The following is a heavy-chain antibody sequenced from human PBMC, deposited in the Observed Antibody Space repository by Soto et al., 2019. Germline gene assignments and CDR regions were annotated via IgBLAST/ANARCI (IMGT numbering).Heavy chain of an antibody. CDR3: AKDAQYCISTSCYLYYYYGMDV. J-gene: IGHJ6*02. V-gene: IGHV3-30*18. CDR2: ISYDGSNK. D-gene: IGHD2-2*01. Sequence: QVQLVESGGGVVQPGRSLRLSCAASGFTFSSYGMHWVRQAPGKGLEWVAVISYDGSNKYYADSVKGRFTISRDNSKNTLYLQMNSLRAEDTAVYYCAKDAQYCISTSCYLYYYYGMDVWGQGTTVTVSS. CDR1: GFTFSSYG.